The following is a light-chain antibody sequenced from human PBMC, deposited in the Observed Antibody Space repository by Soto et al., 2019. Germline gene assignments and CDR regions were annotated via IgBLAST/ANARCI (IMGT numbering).Light chain of an antibody. CDR1: SSDVGGYNY. CDR3: SSYRGSGTQV. CDR2: DVS. V-gene: IGLV2-14*01. Sequence: QSALTQPASVSGSPGQSITISCTGTSSDVGGYNYVSWYQQHPGKAPKLMIYDVSNRPSGVSNLFSGSKSGNTASLTISGLQAEDEADYYCSSYRGSGTQVFGGGTKVTVL. J-gene: IGLJ2*01.